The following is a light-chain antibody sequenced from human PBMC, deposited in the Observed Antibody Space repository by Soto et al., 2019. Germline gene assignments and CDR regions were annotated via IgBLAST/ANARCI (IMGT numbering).Light chain of an antibody. CDR3: QHYNSYSEA. CDR1: QTISSW. CDR2: KAS. V-gene: IGKV1-5*03. J-gene: IGKJ1*01. Sequence: FQMTQPLCALFGSVVDRFTITSLASQTISSWLAWYQQKPGKAPKLLIYKASTLKSGVPSRFSGSGSGTEFTLTISSLQPDDFATYYCQHYNSYSEAFGQGTKVDIK.